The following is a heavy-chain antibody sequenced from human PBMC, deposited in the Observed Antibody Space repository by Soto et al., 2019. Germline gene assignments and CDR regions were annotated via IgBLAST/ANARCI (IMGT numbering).Heavy chain of an antibody. J-gene: IGHJ3*02. D-gene: IGHD2-15*01. V-gene: IGHV1-69*06. Sequence: QVQLVQSGAEVKKPGSSVKVSCKASGGTFSSYAISWVRQAPGQGLEWMGGIIPIFGTANYAQKFQGRVTITRDTSASTAYMELSSLRSEDTAVYYCARARGCSGGSCQGAFDIWGQGTMVTVSS. CDR1: GGTFSSYA. CDR3: ARARGCSGGSCQGAFDI. CDR2: IIPIFGTA.